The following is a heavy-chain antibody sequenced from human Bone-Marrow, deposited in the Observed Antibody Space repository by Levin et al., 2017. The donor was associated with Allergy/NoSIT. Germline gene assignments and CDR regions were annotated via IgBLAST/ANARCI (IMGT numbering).Heavy chain of an antibody. J-gene: IGHJ4*02. CDR3: ARGNSGFDESDHDY. V-gene: IGHV3-21*01. Sequence: MAGGSLRLSCKASGFTFNNYDMNWVRQAPGKGLEWVSSISGSTTYIYYTDSVKGRFTVSRDNAASSLHLQMHSLRPEDTAVYYCARGNSGFDESDHDYWGQGTLVIVSS. CDR1: GFTFNNYD. D-gene: IGHD5-12*01. CDR2: ISGSTTYI.